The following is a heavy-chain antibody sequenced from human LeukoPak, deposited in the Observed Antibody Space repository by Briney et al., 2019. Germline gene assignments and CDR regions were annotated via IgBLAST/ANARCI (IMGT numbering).Heavy chain of an antibody. V-gene: IGHV2-5*02. CDR1: GFSLSTSGVG. Sequence: SGPTLVNPTQTLTLTCTFSGFSLSTSGVGVGWIRQPPGKALEWLALIYWDDDKRYSPSLKSRLTITKDTSKNQVVLTITNMDPVNTATYYCAHQIMITFGGLYNFDYWGQGTLVTVSS. CDR2: IYWDDDK. J-gene: IGHJ4*02. CDR3: AHQIMITFGGLYNFDY. D-gene: IGHD3-16*01.